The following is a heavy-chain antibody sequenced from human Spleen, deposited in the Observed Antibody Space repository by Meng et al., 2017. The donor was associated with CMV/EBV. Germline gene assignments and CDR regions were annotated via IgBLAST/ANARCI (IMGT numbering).Heavy chain of an antibody. V-gene: IGHV3-23*01. J-gene: IGHJ4*02. D-gene: IGHD3-3*01. CDR1: GFTFSSYT. CDR2: ISGSGGST. CDR3: TSTDFSSGSKGH. Sequence: SCAGAGFTFSSYTMTWVRQAPGKGPEWVSTISGSGGSTHYADSVKGRFIVSRDNSKSTVILQMNGLRDGDTAIYYCTSTDFSSGSKGHWGQGTLVTVSS.